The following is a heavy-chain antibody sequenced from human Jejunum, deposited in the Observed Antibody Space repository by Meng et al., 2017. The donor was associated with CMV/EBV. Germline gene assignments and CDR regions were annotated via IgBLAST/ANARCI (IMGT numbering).Heavy chain of an antibody. V-gene: IGHV1-2*02. CDR3: AGDRDGYNTFDY. CDR1: GYTFGGNY. J-gene: IGHJ4*02. CDR2: IKPNTGSI. Sequence: QVRLVQSGAEVRKPWASVKVSCKASGYTFGGNYSHWVRQAPGQGLEYMGWIKPNTGSIKYVEKFQGRVTMTRDTSTNTAYLELTRLMSDDTAVYYCAGDRDGYNTFDYWGQGTLVTGSS. D-gene: IGHD5-24*01.